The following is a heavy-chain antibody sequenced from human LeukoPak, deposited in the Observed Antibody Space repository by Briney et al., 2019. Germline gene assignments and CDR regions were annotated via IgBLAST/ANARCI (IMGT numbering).Heavy chain of an antibody. J-gene: IGHJ6*02. Sequence: GGSLRLSCAASGFTFSSYSMNWVRQAPGKGLEWVSYISSSSSTTYYADSVKGRFTISRDNSKNTLYLQMNSLRAEDTAVYYCARLPGMDVWGQGTTVTVSS. CDR2: ISSSSSTT. V-gene: IGHV3-48*01. CDR1: GFTFSSYS. CDR3: ARLPGMDV.